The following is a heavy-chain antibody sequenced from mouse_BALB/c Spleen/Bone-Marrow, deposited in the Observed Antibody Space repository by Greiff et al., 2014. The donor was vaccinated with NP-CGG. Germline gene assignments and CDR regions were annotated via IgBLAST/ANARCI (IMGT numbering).Heavy chain of an antibody. CDR1: GYSFTGYF. J-gene: IGHJ2*01. CDR2: IYPYNGDT. V-gene: IGHV1-20*02. CDR3: ASSFITTAYYFDY. Sequence: VQLKESGPELVKPGASVKISCKASGYSFTGYFMNWVMQSHGKSLEWIGLIYPYNGDTFYNQKFKGKATLTVDKSSSTAHMELRSLASEDSAVYYCASSFITTAYYFDYWGQGTTLTVSS. D-gene: IGHD1-2*01.